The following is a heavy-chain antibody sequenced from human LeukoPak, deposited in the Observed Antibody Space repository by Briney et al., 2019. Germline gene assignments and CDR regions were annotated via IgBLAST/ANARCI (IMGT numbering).Heavy chain of an antibody. CDR1: GGSFSGYY. J-gene: IGHJ4*02. D-gene: IGHD2-2*01. CDR3: ARVQVVPAATTIDY. CDR2: INHSGST. Sequence: PSETLSLTCAVYGGSFSGYYWSWIRQPPGKGXXXXXEINHSGSTNYNPSLKSRVTISVDTSKNQFSLKLSSVTAADTAVYYCARVQVVPAATTIDYWGQGTLVTVSS. V-gene: IGHV4-34*01.